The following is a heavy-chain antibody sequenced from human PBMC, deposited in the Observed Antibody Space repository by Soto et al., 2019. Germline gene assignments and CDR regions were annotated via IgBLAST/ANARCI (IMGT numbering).Heavy chain of an antibody. CDR3: ARHYSAMGV. CDR1: GFTVSSDS. Sequence: EVQLVETGGDLIQPGGSLRLSCAASGFTVSSDSMTWVRQAPGKGLEWISISYSDNNTDYADSVKGRFSISRDTSKNILYLQMNSLRAEDTAEYYCARHYSAMGVWGQGTTVTVSS. J-gene: IGHJ6*02. V-gene: IGHV3-53*02. CDR2: SYSDNNT.